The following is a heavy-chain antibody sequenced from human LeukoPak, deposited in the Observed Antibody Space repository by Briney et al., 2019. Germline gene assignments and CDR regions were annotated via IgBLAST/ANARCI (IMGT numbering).Heavy chain of an antibody. Sequence: GASVKVSCKSSGYXFTSHYIRWVRQAPGQGLEWMGIINPSRGSTSYAQKFQGRVTVTRDTSTSTVYMDLSSLGSEDTAVYYCARGYSSGFGNWGQGTLVTVSS. V-gene: IGHV1-46*01. J-gene: IGHJ4*02. CDR1: GYXFTSHY. D-gene: IGHD6-19*01. CDR3: ARGYSSGFGN. CDR2: INPSRGST.